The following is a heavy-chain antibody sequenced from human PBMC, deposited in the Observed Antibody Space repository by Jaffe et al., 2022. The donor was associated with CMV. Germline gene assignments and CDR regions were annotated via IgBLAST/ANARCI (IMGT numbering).Heavy chain of an antibody. J-gene: IGHJ3*02. V-gene: IGHV4-39*01. CDR3: ARHGAPITMIVPRHLSSSHAFDI. Sequence: QLQLQESGPGLVKPSETLSLTCTVSGGSISSSSYYWGWIRQPPGKGLEWIGSIYYSGSTYYNPSLKSRVTISVDTSKNQFSLKLSSVTAADTAVYYCARHGAPITMIVPRHLSSSHAFDIWGQGTMVTVSS. CDR1: GGSISSSSYY. CDR2: IYYSGST. D-gene: IGHD3-22*01.